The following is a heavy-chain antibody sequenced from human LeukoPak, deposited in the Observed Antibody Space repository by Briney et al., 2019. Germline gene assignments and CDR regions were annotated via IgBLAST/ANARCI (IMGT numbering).Heavy chain of an antibody. Sequence: PGGSLRLSCAASGFTFSRYWMGWVRQAPGKGLERVAKIKEDGSEKYYVDSVKGRFTISRDNAENSLYLQMNSLRVEDTAVYYCCRKEILVLGFGLRGQGTLVTVSS. CDR1: GFTFSRYW. V-gene: IGHV3-7*01. CDR2: IKEDGSEK. J-gene: IGHJ4*02. CDR3: CRKEILVLGFGL. D-gene: IGHD3-3*01.